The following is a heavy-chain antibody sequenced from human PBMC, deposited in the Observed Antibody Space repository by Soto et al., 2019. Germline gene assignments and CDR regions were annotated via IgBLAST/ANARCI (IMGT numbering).Heavy chain of an antibody. V-gene: IGHV4-34*01. CDR2: INHSGST. CDR1: GGSFSGYY. Sequence: SETLSLTCAVYGGSFSGYYWSWIRQPPGKGLEWIGEINHSGSTNYNPSLKSRVTISVDTSKNQFSLKLSSVTAADTAVYYCARLRPNYYDSGGYYYLFDYWGQVTLLTVSS. J-gene: IGHJ4*02. CDR3: ARLRPNYYDSGGYYYLFDY. D-gene: IGHD3-22*01.